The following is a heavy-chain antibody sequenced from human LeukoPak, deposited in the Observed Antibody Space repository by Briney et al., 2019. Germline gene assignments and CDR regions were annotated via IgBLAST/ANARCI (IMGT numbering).Heavy chain of an antibody. CDR1: GGSFSGHY. Sequence: SGTLSLTCAVYGGSFSGHYWRWIRQPPGKGLEWIGEINHSGSTNYNASLKSRVTISVDTSKNQFSLKLSSVTAADTAVYYCARGRGGWLMAFDYWGQGIPVTVSS. CDR3: ARGRGGWLMAFDY. V-gene: IGHV4-34*01. J-gene: IGHJ4*02. D-gene: IGHD3-22*01. CDR2: INHSGST.